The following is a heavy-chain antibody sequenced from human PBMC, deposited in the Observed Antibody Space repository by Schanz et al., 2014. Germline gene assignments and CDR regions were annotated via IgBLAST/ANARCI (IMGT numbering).Heavy chain of an antibody. CDR2: VSHDGFTK. J-gene: IGHJ3*02. Sequence: VQLVESGGGVVQPGGSLRRSCVASGFSFSGFAVHWVRQAPGKGLEWVSIVSHDGFTKHYADSVRGRFTLSRDNSKNTVYLQMNSLRAEDTALYFCATDYSGGGCHIWGQGTMVTVSS. CDR1: GFSFSGFA. V-gene: IGHV3-30*04. D-gene: IGHD6-19*01. CDR3: ATDYSGGGCHI.